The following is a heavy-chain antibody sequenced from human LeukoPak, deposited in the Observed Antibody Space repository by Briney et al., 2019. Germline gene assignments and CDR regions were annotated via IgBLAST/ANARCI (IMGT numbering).Heavy chain of an antibody. J-gene: IGHJ4*02. CDR1: GGSVSDYY. V-gene: IGHV4-59*02. CDR3: ARRKLGNDY. CDR2: IYYTGT. Sequence: PSETLSLTCTVSGGSVSDYYWSWIRQSPGKGLEWIGYIYYTGTSYNPSLKSRVTISAATSKNQFSLSLSSVTAADTAVYYCARRKLGNDYWGQGTLVTVSS. D-gene: IGHD7-27*01.